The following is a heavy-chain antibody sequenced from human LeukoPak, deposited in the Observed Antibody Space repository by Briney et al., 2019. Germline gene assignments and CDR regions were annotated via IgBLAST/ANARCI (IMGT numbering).Heavy chain of an antibody. CDR2: INYRGNT. Sequence: SETLSLTCTVSGGSISSSSYYWGWIRQPPGKGLDWIGIINYRGNTYYNPSLKSRVTISVHPCKNQFSLKLSSVTAADTEMYYWSRRDSDSSGYYYFAYSGQGNLVTVS. CDR1: GGSISSSSYY. J-gene: IGHJ4*02. D-gene: IGHD3-22*01. V-gene: IGHV4-39*01. CDR3: SRRDSDSSGYYYFAY.